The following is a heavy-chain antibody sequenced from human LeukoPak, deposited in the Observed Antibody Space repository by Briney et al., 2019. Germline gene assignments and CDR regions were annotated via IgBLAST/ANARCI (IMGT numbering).Heavy chain of an antibody. V-gene: IGHV4-59*01. J-gene: IGHJ5*02. CDR1: GGSISSYY. CDR2: IYGSGST. D-gene: IGHD1-1*01. Sequence: SETLSLTCTVSGGSISSYYWSWIRQPPGKGLEWIGNIYGSGSTNYNPSLKSRVTLSVDTSKNQFSLKLSSVTAADTAVYYRAREGTSGTHLNWFDPWGQGTLVTVSS. CDR3: AREGTSGTHLNWFDP.